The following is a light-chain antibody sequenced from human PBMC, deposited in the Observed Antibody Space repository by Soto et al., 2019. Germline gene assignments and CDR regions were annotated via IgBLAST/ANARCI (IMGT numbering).Light chain of an antibody. CDR2: ANN. Sequence: QSVLTQPPSVSGAPGQRVTISCTGSSSNIGAGYDVHWYQHLPGTAPKLLIYANNNRPSGVPDRFSGSKSDTSASLAITGLQAEDEADYYCQSYDSNNHLMFGGGTKVTVL. CDR1: SSNIGAGYD. CDR3: QSYDSNNHLM. J-gene: IGLJ3*02. V-gene: IGLV1-40*01.